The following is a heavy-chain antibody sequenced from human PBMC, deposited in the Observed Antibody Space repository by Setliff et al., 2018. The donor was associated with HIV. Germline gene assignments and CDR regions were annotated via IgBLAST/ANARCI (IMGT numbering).Heavy chain of an antibody. CDR2: MNWNGDAL. Sequence: GGSLRLSCAASGFNFAAYAMSWVRQAPGKGLEWVSGMNWNGDALGYADAVKGRLTISRDNAKNSLYLQMVSLRAEDTAFYYCARVQYHYDGTVYYIHCSDYWGQGTLVTVSS. CDR3: ARVQYHYDGTVYYIHCSDY. D-gene: IGHD3-22*01. V-gene: IGHV3-20*04. CDR1: GFNFAAYA. J-gene: IGHJ4*02.